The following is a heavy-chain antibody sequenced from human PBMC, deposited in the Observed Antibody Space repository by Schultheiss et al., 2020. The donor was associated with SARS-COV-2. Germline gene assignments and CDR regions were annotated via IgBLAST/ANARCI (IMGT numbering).Heavy chain of an antibody. D-gene: IGHD3-10*02. CDR1: GYTFSDYY. Sequence: GESLKISCKASGYTFSDYYIHWVRNVPGHGLEWMGWVNPKSGGTDSPRVFRGRVTMTSDTSISTAYLQLSSLKSDDTAVYFCARTKFVVGPDVRGFDLWGQGTLVTVSS. J-gene: IGHJ4*02. CDR3: ARTKFVVGPDVRGFDL. V-gene: IGHV1-2*02. CDR2: VNPKSGGT.